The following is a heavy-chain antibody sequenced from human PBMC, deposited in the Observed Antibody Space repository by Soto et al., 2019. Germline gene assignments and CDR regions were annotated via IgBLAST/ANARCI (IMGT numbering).Heavy chain of an antibody. CDR1: GASVSSGNYY. CDR3: ARLPVLVTAIWFDP. V-gene: IGHV4-61*01. J-gene: IGHJ5*02. CDR2: IYYSGST. Sequence: QVQLQESGPGLVKPSETLSLTCTVSGASVSSGNYYWSWIRQPPGKGLEWIGHIYYSGSTNYNPYLKSRVTISLDTSKNQFYMKLSYVTAADTAVYYCARLPVLVTAIWFDPWGQGTLVTVSS. D-gene: IGHD2-21*02.